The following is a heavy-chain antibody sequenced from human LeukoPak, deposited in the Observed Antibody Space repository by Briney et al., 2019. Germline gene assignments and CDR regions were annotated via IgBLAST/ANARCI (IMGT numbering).Heavy chain of an antibody. CDR1: GGSFSGYY. V-gene: IGHV4-34*01. CDR2: INHSGST. D-gene: IGHD2-2*01. Sequence: SETLSLTCAVYGGSFSGYYWSWIRQPPGKGLEWIGEINHSGSTNYNPSLKSRVTISVDTSKNQFSPKLSSVTAADTAVYYCARRPAAIDYWGQGTLVTVSS. J-gene: IGHJ4*02. CDR3: ARRPAAIDY.